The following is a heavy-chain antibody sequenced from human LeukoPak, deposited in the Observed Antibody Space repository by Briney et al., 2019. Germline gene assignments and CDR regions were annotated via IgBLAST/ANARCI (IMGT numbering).Heavy chain of an antibody. D-gene: IGHD3-10*01. CDR3: ARGGPMVRGVIIPSQRFDP. V-gene: IGHV4-34*01. CDR2: INHSGST. J-gene: IGHJ5*02. Sequence: SETLSLTCAVYGGSFSGYYWSWIRQPPGKGLERIGEINHSGSTNYNPSLKSRVTISVDTSKNQFSLRLSSVTAADTAVYYCARGGPMVRGVIIPSQRFDPWGQGTLVTVSS. CDR1: GGSFSGYY.